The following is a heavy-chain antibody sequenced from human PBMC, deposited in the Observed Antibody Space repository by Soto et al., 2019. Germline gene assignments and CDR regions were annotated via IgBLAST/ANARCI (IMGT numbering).Heavy chain of an antibody. Sequence: QVQLVESGGGVVQPGGSLRLSCAASGFTFSSYGMHWVRQAPGKGLQWVALVWYDGSNQYYADSVKGRFTISRDNSKNTLHLQLNRLGAEDTAVYFCARDRQFWGGSEVVFAYKYGMDVWGQGTTVTVSS. CDR3: ARDRQFWGGSEVVFAYKYGMDV. D-gene: IGHD3-3*01. CDR2: VWYDGSNQ. J-gene: IGHJ6*02. V-gene: IGHV3-33*01. CDR1: GFTFSSYG.